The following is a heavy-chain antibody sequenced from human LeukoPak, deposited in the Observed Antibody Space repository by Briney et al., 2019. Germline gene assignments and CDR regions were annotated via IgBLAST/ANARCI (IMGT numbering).Heavy chain of an antibody. CDR2: IYHSGTT. J-gene: IGHJ1*01. D-gene: IGHD2-21*01. CDR3: AQKAPYSPAYSQD. CDR1: GGSITSYF. V-gene: IGHV4-59*01. Sequence: PSETLSLTCTVSGGSITSYFWSWIRQPPGKGLEWIGYIYHSGTTNYNPSLKSRVTISVDTSKNQFSLKLTSGTAADTAVYYCAQKAPYSPAYSQDWGQGTLVTVSS.